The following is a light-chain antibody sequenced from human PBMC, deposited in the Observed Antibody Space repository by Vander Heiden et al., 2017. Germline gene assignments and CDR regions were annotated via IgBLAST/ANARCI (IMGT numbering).Light chain of an antibody. CDR3: AAWDDSLNGAV. CDR1: NSTIGSHN. J-gene: IGLJ7*01. CDR2: SNV. Sequence: QSVLTQPPSASGTPGQSVTISCSGSNSTIGSHNANWYQQPPGTAPKLLIYSNVQRPSGVPDRFSGSKSGTSAALAISGLQSEDEADYYCAAWDDSLNGAVFGGGTQLTVL. V-gene: IGLV1-44*01.